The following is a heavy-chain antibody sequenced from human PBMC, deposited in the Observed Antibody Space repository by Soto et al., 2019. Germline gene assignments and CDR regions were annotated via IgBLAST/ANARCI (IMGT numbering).Heavy chain of an antibody. J-gene: IGHJ5*02. CDR1: GGSISSYY. V-gene: IGHV4-59*01. D-gene: IGHD3-10*01. CDR2: IYYSGST. Sequence: SETLSLTCTVSGGSISSYYWSWIRQPPGKGLEWIGYIYYSGSTNYNPSLKSRVTISVDTSKNQFSLKLSSVTAADTAVYYCARGRRVSGSWFDPWGQGTLVTVSS. CDR3: ARGRRVSGSWFDP.